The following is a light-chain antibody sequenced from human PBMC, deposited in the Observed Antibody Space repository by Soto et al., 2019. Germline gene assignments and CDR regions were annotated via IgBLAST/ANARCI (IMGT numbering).Light chain of an antibody. V-gene: IGKV1-39*01. CDR3: QQSYSSLWT. Sequence: IQMTQCPSSLSASVGDRVTITCVASQSIRSYLNWYQQKPGRAPNLLIYAASRLQRPFPSKFSGSRCGTDFTLTISSLQPEDFATYYYQQSYSSLWTFGQGTKVDI. CDR2: AAS. CDR1: QSIRSY. J-gene: IGKJ1*01.